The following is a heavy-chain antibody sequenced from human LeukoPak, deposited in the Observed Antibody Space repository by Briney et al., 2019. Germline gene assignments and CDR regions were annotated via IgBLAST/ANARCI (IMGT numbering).Heavy chain of an antibody. V-gene: IGHV4-61*01. Sequence: SETLSLTCTVSGGSISSSSYYWSWIRQPPGKGLEWIGYIFYVGSTNYNPSLKSRVTISVDTSKNQLSLKLNSVTAADTAVYYCARDYYDSRGEAFDIWGQGTMVTVSS. CDR3: ARDYYDSRGEAFDI. CDR1: GGSISSSSYY. J-gene: IGHJ3*02. CDR2: IFYVGST. D-gene: IGHD3-22*01.